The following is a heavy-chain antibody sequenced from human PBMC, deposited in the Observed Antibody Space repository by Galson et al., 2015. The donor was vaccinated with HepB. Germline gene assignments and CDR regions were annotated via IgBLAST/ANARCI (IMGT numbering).Heavy chain of an antibody. CDR3: ARDTRSSGYPPGAFDI. J-gene: IGHJ3*02. Sequence: SLRLSCAAPGFTVSSNYMSWVRQAPGKGLEWVSVIYSGGSTYCADSVEGRFTISRHNSKNTLYLQMNSLRAEDTAVYYCARDTRSSGYPPGAFDIWGQGTMVTVSS. CDR1: GFTVSSNY. D-gene: IGHD3-22*01. V-gene: IGHV3-53*04. CDR2: IYSGGST.